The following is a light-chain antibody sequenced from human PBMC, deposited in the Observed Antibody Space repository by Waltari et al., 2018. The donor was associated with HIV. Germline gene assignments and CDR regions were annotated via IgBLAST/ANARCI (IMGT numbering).Light chain of an antibody. V-gene: IGLV2-8*01. Sequence: QSALTQPPSASGSPGQPVTISCTGTTSDIGGYNYVTCYQQHPGKSPKLVISEVTKRPSGVPDRFSGSKSGTTASLTVSGLQAEDEADYYCSSYADRNGFYVVFGGGTRLTVL. CDR1: TSDIGGYNY. CDR2: EVT. CDR3: SSYADRNGFYVV. J-gene: IGLJ2*01.